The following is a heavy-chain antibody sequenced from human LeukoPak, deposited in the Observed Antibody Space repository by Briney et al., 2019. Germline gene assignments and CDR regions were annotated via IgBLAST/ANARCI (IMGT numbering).Heavy chain of an antibody. D-gene: IGHD5-18*01. CDR2: ISGSRDNA. CDR3: AKRIQVWLYFDY. CDR1: GFTFSSSV. V-gene: IGHV3-23*01. J-gene: IGHJ4*02. Sequence: GGSLRLSCAASGFTFSSSVMSWVRQAPGKGLEWVSLISGSRDNAYNADSVKGRFTISRDNSKNTLYLQMNSLRAEDTAVYYCAKRIQVWLYFDYWGQGTLVTVSS.